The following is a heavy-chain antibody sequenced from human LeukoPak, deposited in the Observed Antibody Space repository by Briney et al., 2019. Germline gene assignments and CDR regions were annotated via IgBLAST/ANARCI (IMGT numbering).Heavy chain of an antibody. CDR2: ISSSSSYI. CDR3: AESRDGYNYFDY. D-gene: IGHD5-24*01. J-gene: IGHJ4*02. CDR1: GFTFSSYS. V-gene: IGHV3-21*01. Sequence: GGSLRLSCAASGFTFSSYSMNWVRQAPGKGLEWVSSISSSSSYIYYADSVKGRFTISRDNAKNSLYLQMNSLRAEDTAVYYCAESRDGYNYFDYWGQGTLVTVSS.